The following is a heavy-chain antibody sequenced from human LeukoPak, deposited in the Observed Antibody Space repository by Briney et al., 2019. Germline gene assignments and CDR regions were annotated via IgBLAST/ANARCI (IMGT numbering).Heavy chain of an antibody. V-gene: IGHV5-51*01. CDR1: GYSFTNYW. J-gene: IGHJ4*02. CDR3: ARDSAKDSSGYYRFDY. D-gene: IGHD3-22*01. Sequence: GESLKISCKDSGYSFTNYWIGWVRQMPGKGLEWMGIIYPGDSETRYSPSFQGQVTISVDKSISTAYLQWSSLKASDTAMYYCARDSAKDSSGYYRFDYWGQGTLVTVSS. CDR2: IYPGDSET.